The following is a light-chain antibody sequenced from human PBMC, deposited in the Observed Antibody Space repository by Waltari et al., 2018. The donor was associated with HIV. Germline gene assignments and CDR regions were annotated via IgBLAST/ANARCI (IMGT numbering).Light chain of an antibody. CDR3: QQYNNWPRT. J-gene: IGKJ1*01. CDR1: QSVTSN. Sequence: EVVMTQSPATLSVSPGEGATLSCRASQSVTSNLAWYQQKPGQVPRLLIYGASTRATGIPARFSCSGSGTEFTLTISSLQSEDFAVYYCQQYNNWPRTFGQGTKVEIK. CDR2: GAS. V-gene: IGKV3-15*01.